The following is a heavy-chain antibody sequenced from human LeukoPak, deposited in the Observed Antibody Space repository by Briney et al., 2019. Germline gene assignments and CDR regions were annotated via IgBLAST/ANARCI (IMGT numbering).Heavy chain of an antibody. Sequence: GASVKVSCKASGGTFSSYAISWVRQAPGQGLEWMGGIIPIFGTANYAQKFQGRVTITADKSTSTAYMELSSLRSEDTAVYYCARGSSSWYPRDHYYYYMDVWGKGTTVTVSS. CDR1: GGTFSSYA. D-gene: IGHD6-13*01. CDR2: IIPIFGTA. CDR3: ARGSSSWYPRDHYYYYMDV. V-gene: IGHV1-69*06. J-gene: IGHJ6*03.